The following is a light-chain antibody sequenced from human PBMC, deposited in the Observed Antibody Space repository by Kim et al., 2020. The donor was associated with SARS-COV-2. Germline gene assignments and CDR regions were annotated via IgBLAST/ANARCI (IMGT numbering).Light chain of an antibody. CDR3: CSYAGSGTWV. Sequence: QSALTQPASVSGSPGQSITISCTGTSSDVGSYNLVSWYQQHPGKAPKLMICEVSQRPSGVSNRFSGSKSGNTASLTISGLQAEDEADYCCCSYAGSGTWVFGGGTKVTVL. CDR1: SSDVGSYNL. V-gene: IGLV2-23*02. CDR2: EVS. J-gene: IGLJ3*02.